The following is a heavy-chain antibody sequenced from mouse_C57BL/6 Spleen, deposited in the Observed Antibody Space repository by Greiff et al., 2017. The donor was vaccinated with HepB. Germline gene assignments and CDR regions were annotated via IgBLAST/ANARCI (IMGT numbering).Heavy chain of an antibody. J-gene: IGHJ2*01. CDR3: ARWGYGNYGNY. V-gene: IGHV1-61*01. CDR1: GYTFTSYW. CDR2: IYPSDSET. Sequence: QVQLQQPGAELVRPGSSVKLSCKASGYTFTSYWMDWVKQRPGQGLEWIGNIYPSDSETHYNQKFKDKATLTVDKSSSTAYMQLSSLTSEDSAVYYCARWGYGNYGNYWGQGTTLTVSS. D-gene: IGHD2-1*01.